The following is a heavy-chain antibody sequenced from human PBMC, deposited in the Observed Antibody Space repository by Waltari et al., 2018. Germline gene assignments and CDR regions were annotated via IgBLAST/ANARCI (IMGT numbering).Heavy chain of an antibody. CDR2: IGTSAGDI. J-gene: IGHJ4*02. D-gene: IGHD6-19*01. Sequence: EVQLVESGGDMVHPGGSLRLSCVVHGPNFMNYEMDWVRQAPGKGLEWISYIGTSAGDIYYAESVKGRFTISRDNVKNSLYLQMNSLRVEDAAVYYCATDVSGWVDFEHWGRGTLVTVSS. V-gene: IGHV3-48*03. CDR3: ATDVSGWVDFEH. CDR1: GPNFMNYE.